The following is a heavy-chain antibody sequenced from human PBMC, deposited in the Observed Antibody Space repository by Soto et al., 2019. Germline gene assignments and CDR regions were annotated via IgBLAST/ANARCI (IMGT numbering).Heavy chain of an antibody. V-gene: IGHV4-59*01. CDR1: GGSISSYY. J-gene: IGHJ4*02. CDR3: ARTRVPYSSGWYGEGY. D-gene: IGHD6-19*01. Sequence: QVQLQESGPGLVKPSETLSLTCTVSGGSISSYYWSWIRQPPGKGLEWIGYIYYSGSTNYNPSLKSRVTISVDTSKNQFSLKLSSVTAADTAVYYCARTRVPYSSGWYGEGYWGQGTLVTVSS. CDR2: IYYSGST.